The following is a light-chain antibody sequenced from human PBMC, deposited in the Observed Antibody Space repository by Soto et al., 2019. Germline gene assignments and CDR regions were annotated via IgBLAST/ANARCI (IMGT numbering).Light chain of an antibody. V-gene: IGLV1-40*01. Sequence: VLTQPPSVSGAPGQRVTISCTGSDSNIGTGYDVHWYQQLPGAAPKLLIHSDNSRPSGVPDRFSGSKSGTSASLAITGLQPEDEANYFCQSFDRSLGHSVFVGGTKVTVL. J-gene: IGLJ2*01. CDR1: DSNIGTGYD. CDR2: SDN. CDR3: QSFDRSLGHSV.